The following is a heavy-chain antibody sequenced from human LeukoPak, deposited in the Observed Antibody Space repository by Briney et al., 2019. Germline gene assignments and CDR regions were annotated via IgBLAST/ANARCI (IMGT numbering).Heavy chain of an antibody. J-gene: IGHJ6*04. CDR2: ISNDGSTK. V-gene: IGHV3-30*04. CDR1: GFTFSTYV. CDR3: ARDAPPLGTDV. Sequence: GGSLRLSCAASGFTFSTYVMHWVRQAPGKGLEWVAVISNDGSTKYYADSVKGRFTVSRDNSKNTVYLQMNSLRAEDTAVYYCARDAPPLGTDVWGIGTTVTVSS.